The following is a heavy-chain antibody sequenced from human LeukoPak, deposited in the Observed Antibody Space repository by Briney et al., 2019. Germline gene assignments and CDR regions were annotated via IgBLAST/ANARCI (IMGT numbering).Heavy chain of an antibody. V-gene: IGHV3-48*03. Sequence: GGSLRLSCAASGFPFSSYEKNWVRQAPGKGLEWVSYTSCSGSSIYYADSVKGRFTISRDNAKNSLYLQMNSLRAEDTAVYYCTREAEYYYDSSGCGYFDYWGQGTLVTVSS. CDR2: TSCSGSSI. D-gene: IGHD3-22*01. J-gene: IGHJ4*02. CDR1: GFPFSSYE. CDR3: TREAEYYYDSSGCGYFDY.